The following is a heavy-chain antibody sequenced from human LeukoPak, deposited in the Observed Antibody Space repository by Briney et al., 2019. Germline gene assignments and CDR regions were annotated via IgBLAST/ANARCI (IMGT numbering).Heavy chain of an antibody. D-gene: IGHD2-2*01. J-gene: IGHJ5*02. CDR3: ARHVGHCSSTTCSAFDP. CDR1: GYSFTNYW. CDR2: IYPGDSDT. Sequence: GESLKISCKGSGYSFTNYWIGWVRQMPGKGLECMGIIYPGDSDTRYNPSFQGQVTISADKSISTAYLQWSSLKVSDTAMYYCARHVGHCSSTTCSAFDPWGQGTLVTVSS. V-gene: IGHV5-51*01.